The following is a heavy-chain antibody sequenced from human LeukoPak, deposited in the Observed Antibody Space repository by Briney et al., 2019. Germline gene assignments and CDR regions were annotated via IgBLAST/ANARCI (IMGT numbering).Heavy chain of an antibody. CDR2: IWYDGSNK. J-gene: IGHJ4*02. V-gene: IGHV3-33*01. CDR3: ARETRPYYSDSSGYIDY. CDR1: GFTFSRNG. Sequence: GGSLRLSCAASGFTFSRNGMHWVRQAPGKALEWVAVIWYDGSNKYYADSVKGRFTISRDNSKNTLYLQVNSPRAEDTALYYCARETRPYYSDSSGYIDYWGQGTLVTVSS. D-gene: IGHD3-22*01.